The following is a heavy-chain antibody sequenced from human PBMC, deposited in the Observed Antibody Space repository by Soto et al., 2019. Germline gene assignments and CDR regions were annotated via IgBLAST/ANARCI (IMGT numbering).Heavy chain of an antibody. CDR3: ARAPGTTGTRAFDI. Sequence: GASVKVSCKASGYTFTSYGISWVRQAPGQGLEWMGWISAYNGNSNYAQKLQGRFTMTTDTSTSTAYMELRSLRSDDTAVYYCARAPGTTGTRAFDIWGQGTMVTVSS. CDR2: ISAYNGNS. D-gene: IGHD1-1*01. J-gene: IGHJ3*02. CDR1: GYTFTSYG. V-gene: IGHV1-18*01.